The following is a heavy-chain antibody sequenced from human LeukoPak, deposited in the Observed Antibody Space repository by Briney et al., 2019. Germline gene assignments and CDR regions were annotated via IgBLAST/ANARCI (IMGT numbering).Heavy chain of an antibody. CDR2: IKQDGSEE. CDR3: ARDPYSSTWSYGMDV. V-gene: IGHV3-7*05. J-gene: IGHJ6*02. Sequence: PVGSLRLSCAASGFTFSNYWMSWVRQAPGKGLESLANIKQDGSEEVYVDSVKGRFTISRDNAKNSLFLQMNNLRAEDTDVYYCARDPYSSTWSYGMDVWGQGPTVTVSS. CDR1: GFTFSNYW. D-gene: IGHD6-6*01.